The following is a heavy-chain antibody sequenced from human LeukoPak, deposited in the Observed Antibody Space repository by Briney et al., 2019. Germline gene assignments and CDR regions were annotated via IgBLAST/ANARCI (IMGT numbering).Heavy chain of an antibody. CDR2: MNPNSGNT. CDR3: AVGYSGSYYYYYYGMDV. CDR1: GGTLTSHG. D-gene: IGHD1-26*01. V-gene: IGHV1-8*02. J-gene: IGHJ6*02. Sequence: GASVKVSCKASGGTLTSHGISWVRQAPGQGLEWMGWMNPNSGNTGYAQKFQGRVTMTRNTSISTAYMELSSLRSEDTAVYYCAVGYSGSYYYYYYGMDVWGQGTTVTVSS.